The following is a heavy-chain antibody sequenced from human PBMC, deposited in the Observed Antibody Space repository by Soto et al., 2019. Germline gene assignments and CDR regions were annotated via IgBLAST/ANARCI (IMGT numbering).Heavy chain of an antibody. V-gene: IGHV4-34*01. CDR3: ARGAGVGYYYYYYMDV. J-gene: IGHJ6*03. CDR1: GGSISSYY. CDR2: INHSGST. Sequence: PSETLSLTCTVSGGSISSYYWSWIRQPPGKGLEWIGEINHSGSTNYNPSLKSRVTISVDTSKNQFSLKLSSVTAADTAVYYCARGAGVGYYYYYYMDVWGKGTTVTVSS.